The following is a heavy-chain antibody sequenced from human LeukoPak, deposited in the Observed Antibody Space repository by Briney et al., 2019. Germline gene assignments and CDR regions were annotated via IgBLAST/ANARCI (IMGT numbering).Heavy chain of an antibody. J-gene: IGHJ4*02. V-gene: IGHV4-31*03. D-gene: IGHD3-10*01. CDR1: GGSISSGGYY. CDR2: IYYSGST. CDR3: ARSDGSGSYRIDY. Sequence: PSETLSLTCTVSGGSISSGGYYWSWIRQHPGKGLEWIGYIYYSGSTYYNPSLKSRVTISVDTSKNQFSLKLSSVTAADTAVYYCARSDGSGSYRIDYWGQGTLVTVSS.